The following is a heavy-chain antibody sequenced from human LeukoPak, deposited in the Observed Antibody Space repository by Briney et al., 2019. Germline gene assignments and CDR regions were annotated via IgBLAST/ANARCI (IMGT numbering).Heavy chain of an antibody. CDR1: GFTFSSYW. D-gene: IGHD1-26*01. J-gene: IGHJ4*02. V-gene: IGHV3-7*01. Sequence: GGSLRLSCAASGFTFSSYWMSWVRQAPGKGLEWVASIKQDGSEKYYVDSVKGRFTISRDNAKNSLYLQMNSLRAEDTAVYYCARESPGGSGSYFYYFDYWGQGTLVTVSS. CDR3: ARESPGGSGSYFYYFDY. CDR2: IKQDGSEK.